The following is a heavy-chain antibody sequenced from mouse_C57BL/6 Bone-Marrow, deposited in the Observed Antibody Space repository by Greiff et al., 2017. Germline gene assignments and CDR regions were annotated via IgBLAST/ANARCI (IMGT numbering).Heavy chain of an antibody. CDR1: GYSSTRGYY. J-gene: IGHJ2*01. CDR2: ISYDGSN. V-gene: IGHV3-6*01. CDR3: AREGDYAFGY. Sequence: EVQLQQSGPGLVKPSQSLSLTCSVTGYSSTRGYYWNWIRQFPGNKLEWMGYISYDGSNNYNPSLKNRISITRDTSKNQFFLKLNSLTTEDTATYYRAREGDYAFGYWGQGTTLTVSS. D-gene: IGHD2-4*01.